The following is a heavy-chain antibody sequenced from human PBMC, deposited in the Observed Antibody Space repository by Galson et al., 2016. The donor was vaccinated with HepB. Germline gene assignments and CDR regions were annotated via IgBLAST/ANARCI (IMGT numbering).Heavy chain of an antibody. V-gene: IGHV4-39*01. Sequence: SETLSLTCTVSGGSISTSSYYWGWIRQPPGKGLEWIGSFHHSGGTYYDPSLKSRVTISVDTSKNQFSLKLSSVTAADAAVYYCAASIAAGGTYYYYGMDVWGQGTTVTVSS. CDR3: AASIAAGGTYYYYGMDV. D-gene: IGHD6-13*01. CDR1: GGSISTSSYY. J-gene: IGHJ6*02. CDR2: FHHSGGT.